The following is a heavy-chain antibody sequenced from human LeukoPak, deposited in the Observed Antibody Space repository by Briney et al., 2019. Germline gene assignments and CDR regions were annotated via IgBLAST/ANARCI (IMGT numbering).Heavy chain of an antibody. V-gene: IGHV3-11*03. CDR2: ISPTSDYT. J-gene: IGHJ4*02. Sequence: GGSLRLSCAAPGFXFIDYSISWIRQAPGKGLEWVSYISPTSDYTSYADSVKGRFTIFRDNAKNSLFLRMNSLRVEDTAVYYCARCQYNSSPDFWGQGTLVTVSS. CDR3: ARCQYNSSPDF. CDR1: GFXFIDYS. D-gene: IGHD6-13*01.